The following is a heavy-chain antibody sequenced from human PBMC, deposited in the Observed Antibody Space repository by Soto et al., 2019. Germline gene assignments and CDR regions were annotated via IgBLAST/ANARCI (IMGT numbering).Heavy chain of an antibody. V-gene: IGHV1-69*14. CDR1: GGSFSTYG. CDR3: ATAVTAGIYYNYGMDV. Sequence: QVHLVQSGAEVKKPGSSVNSSCKASGGSFSTYGINWVRKSPGQGLEWMGGIIPASATENYAQKFQGRVTITADKSTNIAHMQMSSLRSEDTAVYYCATAVTAGIYYNYGMDVWGQGTTVTVSS. D-gene: IGHD6-13*01. J-gene: IGHJ6*02. CDR2: IIPASATE.